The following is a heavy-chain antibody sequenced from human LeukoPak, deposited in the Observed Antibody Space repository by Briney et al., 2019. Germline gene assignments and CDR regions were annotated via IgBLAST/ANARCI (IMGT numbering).Heavy chain of an antibody. V-gene: IGHV1-18*01. CDR2: ISAYNGNT. J-gene: IGHJ3*02. CDR1: GYTFTSYG. D-gene: IGHD3-9*01. CDR3: ARARVLRYFDWLGSSDAFDI. Sequence: ASVKVSCKASGYTFTSYGISWVRQAPGQGLEWMGWISAYNGNTNYAQKLQGRVTMTTDTSTSTAYMELRSLRSDDTAVYYCARARVLRYFDWLGSSDAFDIWGQGTMVTVSS.